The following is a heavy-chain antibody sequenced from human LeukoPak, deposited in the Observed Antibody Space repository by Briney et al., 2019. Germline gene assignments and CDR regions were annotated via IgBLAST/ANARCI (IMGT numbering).Heavy chain of an antibody. D-gene: IGHD3-10*01. J-gene: IGHJ6*03. CDR3: AGDGAGYYGSGSYLYYYYMDV. CDR1: GFTFSDYY. CDR2: ISSSGSTI. Sequence: PGGSLRLSCAASGFTFSDYYMSWIRQAPGKGLEWVSYISSSGSTIYYADSVKGRFTISRDNAKNSLYLQMNSLRAEDTAVYYCAGDGAGYYGSGSYLYYYYMDVWGKGTTVTVSS. V-gene: IGHV3-11*01.